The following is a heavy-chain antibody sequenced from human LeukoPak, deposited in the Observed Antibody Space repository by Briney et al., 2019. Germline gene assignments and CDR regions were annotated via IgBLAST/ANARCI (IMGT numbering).Heavy chain of an antibody. V-gene: IGHV4-59*01. CDR3: AREGSGSWYFDY. D-gene: IGHD3-10*01. Sequence: SETLSLTCTVSGGSISSYYWNWIRQPPGKGLEWIGYIYYSGSTNYNPSLKSRVTISVDTSKNQFSLKLSSVTAADTAVYYCAREGSGSWYFDYWGQGTLVTVSS. J-gene: IGHJ4*02. CDR1: GGSISSYY. CDR2: IYYSGST.